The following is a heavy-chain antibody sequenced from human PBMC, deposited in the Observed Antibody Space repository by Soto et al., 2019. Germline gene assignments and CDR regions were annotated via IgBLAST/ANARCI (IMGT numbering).Heavy chain of an antibody. V-gene: IGHV3-23*01. J-gene: IGHJ4*02. Sequence: PGGSLRLSCAASGFTFSSYAMSWVRQAPGKGLEWVSAISGSGGSTYYADSVKGRFTISRDNSKNTLYLQMNSLRAEDTAVYYCAKPTPESPSYGDYGNFDYWGQGTLVTVSS. D-gene: IGHD4-17*01. CDR2: ISGSGGST. CDR3: AKPTPESPSYGDYGNFDY. CDR1: GFTFSSYA.